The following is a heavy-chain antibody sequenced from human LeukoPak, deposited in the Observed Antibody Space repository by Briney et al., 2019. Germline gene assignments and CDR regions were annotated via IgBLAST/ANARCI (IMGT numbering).Heavy chain of an antibody. Sequence: GGSLRLSCAASGFTFSSYAMSWVRQAPGKGLEGVSAVSGSGGSTYYADSVKGRFTISRDNSKNTLYLQMNSLRAEDTAVYYCAKDQEGYYYDSSGLYFDYWGQGTLVTVSS. V-gene: IGHV3-23*01. CDR3: AKDQEGYYYDSSGLYFDY. D-gene: IGHD3-22*01. CDR2: VSGSGGST. CDR1: GFTFSSYA. J-gene: IGHJ4*02.